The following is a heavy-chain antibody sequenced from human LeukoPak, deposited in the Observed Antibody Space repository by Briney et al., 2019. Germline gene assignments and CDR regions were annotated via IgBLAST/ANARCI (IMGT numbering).Heavy chain of an antibody. CDR3: ARGRSWSGYFGVDY. D-gene: IGHD3-3*01. Sequence: GGSLRLSCAASGFTFSSYSMNWVRQAPGKGLEWVANIKQDGSEKYYVDSVKGRFSISRDNAKNSLYLQMNSLRAEDTAVYYCARGRSWSGYFGVDYWGQGTLVTVST. CDR2: IKQDGSEK. J-gene: IGHJ4*02. CDR1: GFTFSSYS. V-gene: IGHV3-7*01.